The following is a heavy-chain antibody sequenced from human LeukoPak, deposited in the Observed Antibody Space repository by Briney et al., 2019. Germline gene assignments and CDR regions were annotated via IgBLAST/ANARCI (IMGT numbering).Heavy chain of an antibody. Sequence: TLSLTXTVSGGSISSGSYYWSGFRQPAGKGLEWIGRISSSGSTNYNPSLKSRVTISVDTSKNQLFLKLSSVTATDTAVYYCAREAPRPDYWGQGTLVTVSS. V-gene: IGHV4-61*02. J-gene: IGHJ4*02. CDR1: GGSISSGSYY. CDR2: ISSSGST. CDR3: AREAPRPDY.